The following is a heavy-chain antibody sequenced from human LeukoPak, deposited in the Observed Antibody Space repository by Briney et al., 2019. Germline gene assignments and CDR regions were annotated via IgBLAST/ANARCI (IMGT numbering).Heavy chain of an antibody. CDR1: GYSISSGYY. D-gene: IGHD1-1*01. V-gene: IGHV4-38-2*02. CDR2: INHSGST. CDR3: ARGSTTKRLSFGPQAGRGNRKYYFDY. Sequence: SETLSLTCTVSGYSISSGYYWSWIRPPPGKGLEWIGEINHSGSTNYNPSLKSRVTISVDTSKNQFSLKLSSVTAADTAVYYCARGSTTKRLSFGPQAGRGNRKYYFDYWGQGTLVTVSS. J-gene: IGHJ4*02.